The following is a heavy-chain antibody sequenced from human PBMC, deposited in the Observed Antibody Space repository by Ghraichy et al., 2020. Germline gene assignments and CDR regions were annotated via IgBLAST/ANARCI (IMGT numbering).Heavy chain of an antibody. CDR1: GFTLSTSGVG. CDR2: IYWNDDK. CDR3: AHTLYDFWSGYYFAGADY. D-gene: IGHD3-3*01. Sequence: SGPTLVKPTQTLTLTCTFSGFTLSTSGVGVGWIRQPPGKALEWHALIYWNDDKRYSPSLKSRLTITKDTSKNQVVLTMTNMDPVDTATYYCAHTLYDFWSGYYFAGADYWGQGTLVTVSS. V-gene: IGHV2-5*01. J-gene: IGHJ4*02.